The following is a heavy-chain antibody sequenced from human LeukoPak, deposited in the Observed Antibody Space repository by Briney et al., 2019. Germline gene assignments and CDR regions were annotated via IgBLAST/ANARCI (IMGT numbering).Heavy chain of an antibody. CDR1: GFTFSSYS. V-gene: IGHV3-48*04. CDR2: ISSSSSTI. Sequence: PGGSLRLSCAASGFTFSSYSMNWVRQAPGKGLEWVSYISSSSSTIYYADSVKGRFTISRDNAKNSLYLQMNSLRAEDTAVYYCARDEGVYCSGGSCLSQDVWGQGTTVTVSS. J-gene: IGHJ6*02. D-gene: IGHD2-15*01. CDR3: ARDEGVYCSGGSCLSQDV.